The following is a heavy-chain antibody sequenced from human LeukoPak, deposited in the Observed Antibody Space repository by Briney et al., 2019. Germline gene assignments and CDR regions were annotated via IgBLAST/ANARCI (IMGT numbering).Heavy chain of an antibody. CDR2: IYSGSTT. Sequence: PGGSLRLSCAASGFTVSSKYMGWVRQAPGKGLEWVSVIYSGSTTYYPDSVKGRFTISRDDSKNTLYLQMNSLRAEDTAVYYCATIAVTGGYFDRWGQGTLVAVSS. CDR3: ATIAVTGGYFDR. V-gene: IGHV3-66*01. D-gene: IGHD6-19*01. CDR1: GFTVSSKY. J-gene: IGHJ4*02.